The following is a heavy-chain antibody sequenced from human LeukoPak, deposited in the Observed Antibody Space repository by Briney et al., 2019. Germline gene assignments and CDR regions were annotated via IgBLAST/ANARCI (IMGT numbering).Heavy chain of an antibody. CDR1: GGSINSYY. Sequence: SETLSLTCTVSGGSINSYYWSWIRQPPGKGLEWIGYIYYTGSTIYNPSLKSRVTISVDTSKTQFSLKLRSVTAADTAVYYCARSGGSGSYNYWGQGTLVTVSS. J-gene: IGHJ4*02. CDR2: IYYTGST. CDR3: ARSGGSGSYNY. V-gene: IGHV4-59*01. D-gene: IGHD3-10*01.